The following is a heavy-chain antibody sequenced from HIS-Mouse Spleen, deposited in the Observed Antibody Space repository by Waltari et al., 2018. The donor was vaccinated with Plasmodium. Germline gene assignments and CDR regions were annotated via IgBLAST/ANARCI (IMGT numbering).Heavy chain of an antibody. CDR2: INHSGST. D-gene: IGHD6-19*01. Sequence: QVQLQQWGAGLLTPSETLSLTCAVSGGSFSGYYWRWIRQPPGKGLEWIGEINHSGSTNYNPSLKSRVTISVDTSKNQFSLKLSSVTAADTAVYYCARGPGYSSGWYYFDYWGQGTLVTVSS. CDR1: GGSFSGYY. CDR3: ARGPGYSSGWYYFDY. V-gene: IGHV4-34*01. J-gene: IGHJ4*02.